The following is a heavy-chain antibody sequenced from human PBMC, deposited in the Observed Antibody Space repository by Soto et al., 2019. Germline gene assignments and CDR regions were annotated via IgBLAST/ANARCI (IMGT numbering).Heavy chain of an antibody. CDR1: GGSISSYY. V-gene: IGHV4-4*07. CDR3: ARVGYCSGGSCLDY. J-gene: IGHJ4*02. Sequence: PSETLSLTCTVSGGSISSYYWSWTRQPAGKGLEWIGRIYTSGSTNYNPSLKSRVTMSVDTSKNQFSLKLSSVTAADTAVYYCARVGYCSGGSCLDYWGQGTLVTVSS. CDR2: IYTSGST. D-gene: IGHD2-15*01.